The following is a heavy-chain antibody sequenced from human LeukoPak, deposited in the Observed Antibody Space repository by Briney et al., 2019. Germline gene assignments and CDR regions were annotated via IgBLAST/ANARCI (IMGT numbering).Heavy chain of an antibody. CDR3: ARRGVTTVTRVYYYGMDV. V-gene: IGHV1-18*01. Sequence: GASVKVSFKASGYTFTSYGLSWVRQAPAQGLEWMGWMNAYNGNTKYAQKLQGRVTMTTDPCTSTAYMELRSLRSDDTAVYYCARRGVTTVTRVYYYGMDVWGQGTTVTVSS. J-gene: IGHJ6*02. CDR2: MNAYNGNT. CDR1: GYTFTSYG. D-gene: IGHD4-17*01.